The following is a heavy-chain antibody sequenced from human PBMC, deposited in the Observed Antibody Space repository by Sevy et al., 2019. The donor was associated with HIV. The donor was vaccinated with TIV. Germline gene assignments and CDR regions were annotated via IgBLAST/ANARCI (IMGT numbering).Heavy chain of an antibody. CDR3: ARDMELVNEGTQEFYY. V-gene: IGHV1-2*02. Sequence: ASVKVSCKASGYTFTGYFMHWVRQAPGQGLEWMGWINPNSGDTNYAQKFQDRVTMTRDTSINTAYMELSRLRSDDTALYYCARDMELVNEGTQEFYYWGQGTPVTVSS. CDR1: GYTFTGYF. D-gene: IGHD1-7*01. CDR2: INPNSGDT. J-gene: IGHJ4*02.